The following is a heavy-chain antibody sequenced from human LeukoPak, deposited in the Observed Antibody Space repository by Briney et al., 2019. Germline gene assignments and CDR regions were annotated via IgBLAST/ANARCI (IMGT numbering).Heavy chain of an antibody. V-gene: IGHV3-7*01. Sequence: GGSLRLSCATSGFTSHSYAMSWVRQAPGKGLEWVANIKQDGSEKYYVDSVKGRFTISRDNAKNSLYLQMNSLRAEDTAVYYCARAVAGKEDYFDYWGQGTLVTVSS. CDR3: ARAVAGKEDYFDY. CDR1: GFTSHSYA. D-gene: IGHD6-19*01. CDR2: IKQDGSEK. J-gene: IGHJ4*02.